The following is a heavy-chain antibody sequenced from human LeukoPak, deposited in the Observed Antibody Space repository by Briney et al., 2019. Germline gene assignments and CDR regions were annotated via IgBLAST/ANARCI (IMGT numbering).Heavy chain of an antibody. Sequence: GGSLRLSCAASGFTVSSNYMSWVRQSPGKGLEWVSVIYSGGSTYYADSVKGRFTISRDNAKNSLYLQMNSLRVEDTGVYYCARDGRWINYYDGSSPVWGQGALVTVSS. CDR2: IYSGGST. CDR1: GFTVSSNY. D-gene: IGHD3-22*01. CDR3: ARDGRWINYYDGSSPV. J-gene: IGHJ4*02. V-gene: IGHV3-53*01.